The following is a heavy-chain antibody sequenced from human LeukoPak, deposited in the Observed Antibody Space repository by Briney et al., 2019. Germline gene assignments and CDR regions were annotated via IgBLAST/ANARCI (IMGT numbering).Heavy chain of an antibody. CDR3: AKDWFDP. V-gene: IGHV3-53*01. CDR1: GFTVSSNY. J-gene: IGHJ5*02. Sequence: GGSLRLSCAVSGFTVSSNYMSWVRQAPGKGLEWVSVIHSGGSTYYADSVKGRFTISRDNSKNTLYLQMNSLRAEDTAVYYCAKDWFDPWGQGTLVTVSS. CDR2: IHSGGST.